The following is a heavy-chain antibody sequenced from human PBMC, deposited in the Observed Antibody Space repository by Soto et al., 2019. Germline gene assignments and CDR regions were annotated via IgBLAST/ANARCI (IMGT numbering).Heavy chain of an antibody. CDR1: GGTLSDHG. CDR3: ARGVYGSGNYYTGPSGFDI. V-gene: IGHV1-69*06. D-gene: IGHD3-10*01. CDR2: TIPVFNTA. J-gene: IGHJ3*02. Sequence: QVQLEQSGAEVKKPGSSVKVSCKASGGTLSDHGVAWLRQAPGEGLEWMGGTIPVFNTAKYAQKFQGSVTVTADKCTNIAYMELSSLRSEDTAFYFCARGVYGSGNYYTGPSGFDIWGQGTMVIVSS.